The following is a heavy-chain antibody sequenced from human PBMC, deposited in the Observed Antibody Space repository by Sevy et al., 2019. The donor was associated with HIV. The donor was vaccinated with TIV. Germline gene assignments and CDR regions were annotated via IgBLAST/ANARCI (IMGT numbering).Heavy chain of an antibody. V-gene: IGHV4-39*01. CDR3: ARLNRPPTYNWFDP. Sequence: SETLSLTCTVSGGSISSSSYYWGWIRQPPGKGLEWIGSIYYSGSTYYNPSLKGRVTISVDTSKNQFSLKLSSVTAADAAVYYCARLNRPPTYNWFDPWGQGTLVTVSS. J-gene: IGHJ5*02. CDR1: GGSISSSSYY. CDR2: IYYSGST.